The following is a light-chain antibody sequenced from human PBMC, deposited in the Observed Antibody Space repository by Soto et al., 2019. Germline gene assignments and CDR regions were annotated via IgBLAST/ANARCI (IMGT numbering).Light chain of an antibody. V-gene: IGLV7-43*01. J-gene: IGLJ3*02. CDR3: LLYYGGAQIWV. Sequence: QAVVTQEPSLTVSLGGTVTLTCASSAGAVTSRFYPNWLQQKPGQAPRTLIDSTSNKHSWTPARFSGSLLGGKAALTLSGVQPEDEADYSCLLYYGGAQIWVFGGGTTLTVL. CDR2: STS. CDR1: AGAVTSRFY.